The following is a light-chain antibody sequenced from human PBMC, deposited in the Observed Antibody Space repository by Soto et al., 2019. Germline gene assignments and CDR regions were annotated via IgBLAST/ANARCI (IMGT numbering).Light chain of an antibody. J-gene: IGKJ4*01. CDR3: QQLSNWPSLI. CDR1: QSVGTF. Sequence: EIVLTQSPATLSLSPGERATLSCRASQSVGTFLVWYQQKPGQAPRLLIHDASIRATGIPDRFRGSGSGTYFPLPISTLEPEDFLFYSWQQLSNWPSLIFAGGPKVEIK. V-gene: IGKV3-11*01. CDR2: DAS.